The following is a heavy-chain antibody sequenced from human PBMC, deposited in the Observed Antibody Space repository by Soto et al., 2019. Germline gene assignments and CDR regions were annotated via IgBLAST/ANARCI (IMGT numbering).Heavy chain of an antibody. CDR1: GFTFRSYR. CDR2: IKEDGSEK. V-gene: IGHV3-7*01. Sequence: EVQLMESGGGLVQPGGSLRLSCAASGFTFRSYRMSWVRQAPGKGLEWAANIKEDGSEKNYGGSVKGRFTISRDNAQKSLYLQVNSLRVEDTAVYYCVGVRDFWSGSHSYFYYMDVWGKGTTVTVSS. CDR3: VGVRDFWSGSHSYFYYMDV. D-gene: IGHD3-3*01. J-gene: IGHJ6*03.